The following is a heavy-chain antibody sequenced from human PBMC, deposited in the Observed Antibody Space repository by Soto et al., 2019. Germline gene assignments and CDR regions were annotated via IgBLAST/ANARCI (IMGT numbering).Heavy chain of an antibody. CDR3: ARGLSDPHGGSYRKKYYFDY. CDR1: GGSFSGYY. J-gene: IGHJ4*02. D-gene: IGHD3-16*02. CDR2: INHSGST. Sequence: SETLSLTCAVYGGSFSGYYWSWIRQPPGKGLEWIGEINHSGSTNYNPSLKSRVTISVDTSKNQFSLKLSSVTAADTAVYYCARGLSDPHGGSYRKKYYFDYWGQGTLVTVSS. V-gene: IGHV4-34*01.